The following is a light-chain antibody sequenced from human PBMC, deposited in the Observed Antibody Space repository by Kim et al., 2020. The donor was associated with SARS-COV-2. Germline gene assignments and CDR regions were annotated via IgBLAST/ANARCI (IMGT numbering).Light chain of an antibody. V-gene: IGKV3-11*01. J-gene: IGKJ4*01. Sequence: PGERDTPSCRASQSIGIHVAWYQHKPGQAPRRLIYDASIRATGIPVRFSGSGSGTDFTLTISSLEAEDFAIYYCQQRNNWPPAVTFGGGTKVDIK. CDR3: QQRNNWPPAVT. CDR1: QSIGIH. CDR2: DAS.